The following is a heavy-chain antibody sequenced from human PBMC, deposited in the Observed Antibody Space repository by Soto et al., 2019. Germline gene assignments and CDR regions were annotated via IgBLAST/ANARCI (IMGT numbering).Heavy chain of an antibody. CDR3: ARSIVVVTAADY. CDR2: INVGNGNT. V-gene: IGHV1-3*01. Sequence: QVQLVQSGAEVKKPGASVKVSCKASGYTFTSYAMHWVRQAPGQRLEWVGWINVGNGNTKYSQKFQGXVPMSRXXSASTADMELSSLRSEDTAVYYCARSIVVVTAADYWGQGTLVTVSS. J-gene: IGHJ4*02. CDR1: GYTFTSYA. D-gene: IGHD2-21*02.